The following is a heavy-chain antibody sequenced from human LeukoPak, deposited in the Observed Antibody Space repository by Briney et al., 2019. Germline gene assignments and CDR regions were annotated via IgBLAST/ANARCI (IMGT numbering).Heavy chain of an antibody. V-gene: IGHV1-46*01. J-gene: IGHJ4*02. Sequence: ASVKVSCKASGYTFTSYYMHWVRQAPGQGLEWMGIINPSGGSTSYAQKFQGRVTMTRDTSISTAYMELSRLRSDDTAVYYCARSQRIAVAGYYFDYWGQGTLVTVSS. CDR2: INPSGGST. CDR1: GYTFTSYY. D-gene: IGHD6-19*01. CDR3: ARSQRIAVAGYYFDY.